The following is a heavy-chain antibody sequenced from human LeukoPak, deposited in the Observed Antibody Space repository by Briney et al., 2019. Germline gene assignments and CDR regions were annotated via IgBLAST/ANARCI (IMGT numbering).Heavy chain of an antibody. CDR3: SRGPRRLDY. CDR1: GFTFSDYY. CDR2: ISGSGSDI. V-gene: IGHV3-11*01. Sequence: PGGSLRLSCAASGFTFSDYYMSWIRQAPGKGLESLSYISGSGSDISYADSVNGRFTVSRDNAKKSLCLQMNSLRPEDTAMYYCSRGPRRLDYWGQGTLVTVSS. J-gene: IGHJ4*02.